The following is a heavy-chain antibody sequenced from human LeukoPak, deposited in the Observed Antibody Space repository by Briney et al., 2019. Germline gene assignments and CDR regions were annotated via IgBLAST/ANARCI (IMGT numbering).Heavy chain of an antibody. V-gene: IGHV3-23*01. CDR2: ISGSGGTT. CDR3: AKGRSYSSSWPYYFDY. Sequence: PGGSLRLSCAASGLTFSNFAMSWVRQAPGKGLEWVSAISGSGGTTYYADSVKGRFTISRDNSKNTMYLQMNSLRAEDTAVYYCAKGRSYSSSWPYYFDYWGQGTLVTVSS. J-gene: IGHJ4*02. CDR1: GLTFSNFA. D-gene: IGHD6-13*01.